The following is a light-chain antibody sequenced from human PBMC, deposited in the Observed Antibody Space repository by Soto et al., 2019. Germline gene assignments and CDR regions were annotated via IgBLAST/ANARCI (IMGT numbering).Light chain of an antibody. V-gene: IGLV2-14*01. J-gene: IGLJ1*01. CDR2: DVS. Sequence: QSALTQPASVSESPGQSITSSCTGTSSDVGGYNYVSWHQQHPGKAPKLLIYDVSSRPSGVSNRFSASKSGNTASLTISGLQAEDEADYYCSSYTSSITHVFGTGTNLTVL. CDR1: SSDVGGYNY. CDR3: SSYTSSITHV.